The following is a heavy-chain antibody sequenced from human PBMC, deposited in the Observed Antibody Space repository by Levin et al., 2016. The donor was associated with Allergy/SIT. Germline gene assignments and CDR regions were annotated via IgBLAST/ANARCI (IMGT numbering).Heavy chain of an antibody. CDR2: MSYDGREK. D-gene: IGHD6-13*01. V-gene: IGHV3-30*04. Sequence: GESLKISCATSGFNFSAYAMHWVRQAPGQGLEWVAVMSYDGREKYYAESVKGRFTISRDNSKNTVFLQMNSLRAEDTAVYYCARDLHIAAAQYWGQGTLVTVSS. J-gene: IGHJ4*02. CDR1: GFNFSAYA. CDR3: ARDLHIAAAQY.